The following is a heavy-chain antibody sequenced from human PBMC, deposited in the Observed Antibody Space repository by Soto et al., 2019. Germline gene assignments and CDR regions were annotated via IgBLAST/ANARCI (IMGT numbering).Heavy chain of an antibody. D-gene: IGHD5-18*01. J-gene: IGHJ4*02. CDR1: EGSLGSYY. CDR2: IYYTVSA. Sequence: LSLTCTVSEGSLGSYYWSWIRQPTGKGLEWIGYIYYTVSAYYNPSLKSRVTISVDRSKNQFSLKLSSVTAADTAVYYCASTAGGGYSYGFGFDYWGQGTLVTVFS. V-gene: IGHV4-59*12. CDR3: ASTAGGGYSYGFGFDY.